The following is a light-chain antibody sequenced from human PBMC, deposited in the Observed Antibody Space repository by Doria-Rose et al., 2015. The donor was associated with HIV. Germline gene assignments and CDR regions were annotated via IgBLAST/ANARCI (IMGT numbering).Light chain of an antibody. CDR3: SSFTSSGTPYV. Sequence: QPPSASGSPGQSVAISCTGTSSDVGGYNRVSWYQQHPGKAPKLMIYEVSQRPSGVPDRFSGSKSGNTASLTISGLQAEDEAGYYCSSFTSSGTPYVFGTGTKVTVL. V-gene: IGLV2-18*02. CDR2: EVS. CDR1: SSDVGGYNR. J-gene: IGLJ1*01.